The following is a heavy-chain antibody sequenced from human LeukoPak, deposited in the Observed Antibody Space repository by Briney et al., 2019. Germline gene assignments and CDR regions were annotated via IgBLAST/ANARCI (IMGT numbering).Heavy chain of an antibody. CDR2: ISYDGSNK. Sequence: SGGSLRLSCAASGFTFSSYGMHWVRQAPGKGLEWVAVISYDGSNKYYADSVKGRFTISRDNSKNTLYLQMNSLRAEDTAVYYSAKDGGSGSYFDYWGQGTLVTVSS. D-gene: IGHD3-10*01. CDR3: AKDGGSGSYFDY. CDR1: GFTFSSYG. V-gene: IGHV3-30*18. J-gene: IGHJ4*02.